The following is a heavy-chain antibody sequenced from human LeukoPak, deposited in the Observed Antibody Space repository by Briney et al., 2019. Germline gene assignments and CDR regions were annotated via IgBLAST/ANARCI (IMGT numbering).Heavy chain of an antibody. Sequence: GGSLRLSCAASGFTFSSYSMNWVRQAPGKGLEWVSSISSSSSYIYYADSVKGRFTISRDNAKNSLYLQMNSLRAEDTAVYYCARDAPATYGFWDYWGQGTLVTVSS. CDR3: ARDAPATYGFWDY. V-gene: IGHV3-21*01. J-gene: IGHJ4*02. D-gene: IGHD3-3*01. CDR1: GFTFSSYS. CDR2: ISSSSSYI.